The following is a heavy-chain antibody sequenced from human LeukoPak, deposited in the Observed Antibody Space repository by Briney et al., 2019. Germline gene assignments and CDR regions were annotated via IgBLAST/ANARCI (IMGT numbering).Heavy chain of an antibody. CDR1: GFTFSRHS. CDR2: ISSSSSYI. D-gene: IGHD3-22*01. V-gene: IGHV3-21*01. CDR3: ARGAHYYDSSGYYRH. J-gene: IGHJ3*01. Sequence: PGGSLRLPCAASGFTFSRHSMNWVRQAPGKGLEWVSSISSSSSYIYYADSVKGRFTISRDNAKNSLYLQMNSLRAEDTAVYYCARGAHYYDSSGYYRHWGQGTMVTVSS.